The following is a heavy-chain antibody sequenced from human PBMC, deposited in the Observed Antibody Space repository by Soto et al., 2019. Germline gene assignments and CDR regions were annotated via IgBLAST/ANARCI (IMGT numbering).Heavy chain of an antibody. J-gene: IGHJ6*02. CDR3: ARALKVAGTNSFYYSGMDV. D-gene: IGHD6-19*01. CDR1: GFTFGNYT. CDR2: ISRSSRNI. Sequence: EVQLVESGGGLVKPGGSLTLSCAASGFTFGNYTMNWVRQAPGKGLEWVSSISRSSRNIYYADSVKGRFTISRDNAKNALYLHMNRLRAGDTAVYYCARALKVAGTNSFYYSGMDVWGQGTTVTVSS. V-gene: IGHV3-21*01.